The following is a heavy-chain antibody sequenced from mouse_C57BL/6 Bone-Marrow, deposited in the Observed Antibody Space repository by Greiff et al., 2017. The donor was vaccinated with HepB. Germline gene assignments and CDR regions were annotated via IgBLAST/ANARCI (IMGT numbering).Heavy chain of an antibody. V-gene: IGHV5-6*01. D-gene: IGHD1-1*01. CDR1: GFTFSSYG. Sequence: EVQVVESGGDLVKPGGSLKLSCAASGFTFSSYGMSWVRQTPDKRLEWVATISSGGGYTYYPDSVKGRYTISRDNAKNTLYMQLSSLKSEDTAMYCCASPIYDFDSSERDGDLDVWGTGTTVTVSS. CDR3: ASPIYDFDSSERDGDLDV. J-gene: IGHJ1*03. CDR2: ISSGGGYT.